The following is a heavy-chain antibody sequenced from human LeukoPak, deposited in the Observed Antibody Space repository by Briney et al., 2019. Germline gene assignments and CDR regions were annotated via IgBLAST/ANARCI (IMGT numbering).Heavy chain of an antibody. CDR1: GGSISSYY. CDR2: IYYSGST. CDR3: ARQLYSSGWYAFDY. D-gene: IGHD6-19*01. Sequence: SETLSLTCTVSGGSISSYYWSWIRQPPGKGLEWIGYIYYSGSTNYNPSLKSRVTISVDTSKNRFSLKLSSVTAADTAVYYCARQLYSSGWYAFDYWGQGTLVTVSS. J-gene: IGHJ4*02. V-gene: IGHV4-59*08.